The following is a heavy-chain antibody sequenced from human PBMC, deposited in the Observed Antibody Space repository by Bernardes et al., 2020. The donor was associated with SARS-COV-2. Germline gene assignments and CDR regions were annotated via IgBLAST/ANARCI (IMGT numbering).Heavy chain of an antibody. J-gene: IGHJ6*02. V-gene: IGHV3-30*03. D-gene: IGHD4-17*01. CDR1: GFNFNNHG. CDR2: ISYEGSIK. Sequence: GSLRLSCAASGFNFNNHGMHWVRQAPGKGLEWVSFISYEGSIKYYADSVKGRFTISRDTSKNTVYLQMNSLRAEDTALYYCARGLDFGDPHFYYYGMDVWGQGTTVTVSS. CDR3: ARGLDFGDPHFYYYGMDV.